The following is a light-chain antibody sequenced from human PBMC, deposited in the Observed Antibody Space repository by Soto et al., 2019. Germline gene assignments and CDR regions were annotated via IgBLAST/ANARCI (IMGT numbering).Light chain of an antibody. V-gene: IGKV3-11*01. Sequence: EIVLIQSPGTLSLSPGERATPCCQAIRSVTTFLAWYQQRPGQAPRLLISEASNRATGIPARFSGSGSGTDFTLTISSLEPEDFAVYYCQQRSNSALTFGQGTRLEI. CDR3: QQRSNSALT. CDR1: RSVTTF. J-gene: IGKJ5*01. CDR2: EAS.